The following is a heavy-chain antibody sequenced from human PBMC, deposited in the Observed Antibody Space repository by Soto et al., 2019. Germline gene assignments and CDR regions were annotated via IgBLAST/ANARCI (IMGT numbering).Heavy chain of an antibody. D-gene: IGHD3-22*01. V-gene: IGHV1-18*01. CDR1: GYTFTSYG. CDR3: ARDTPEYYYDSSGPQVYYYYGMDV. J-gene: IGHJ6*02. Sequence: ASVKVSCKASGYTFTSYGISWVRQAPGQGLEWMGWISAYNGNTNYAQKLQVRVTMTTDTSTSTAYMELRSLRSDDTAVYYCARDTPEYYYDSSGPQVYYYYGMDVWGQGTTVTVSS. CDR2: ISAYNGNT.